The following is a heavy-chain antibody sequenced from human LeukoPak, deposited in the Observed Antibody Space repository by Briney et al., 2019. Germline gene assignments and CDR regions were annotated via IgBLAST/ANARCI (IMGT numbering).Heavy chain of an antibody. V-gene: IGHV3-7*04. CDR3: ARVRSSGWQGEYFYYYYMDV. Sequence: PGGSLRLSCAASGFTFSTYYMSWVRQAPGTGLEWVANIKQDGSEKYYVDSVKGRFTISRDNAKNSLYLQMNSLRAEDTAVYYCARVRSSGWQGEYFYYYYMDVWGIGTTVTVSS. D-gene: IGHD6-19*01. CDR2: IKQDGSEK. J-gene: IGHJ6*03. CDR1: GFTFSTYY.